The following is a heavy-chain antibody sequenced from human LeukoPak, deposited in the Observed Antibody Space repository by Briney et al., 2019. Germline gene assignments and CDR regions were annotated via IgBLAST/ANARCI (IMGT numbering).Heavy chain of an antibody. CDR3: ARNSIGYCSGASCYSSWYFDL. Sequence: GGSLRLSCAASGFTFRNYAMSWVRQAPGKGLEWVSSINDGGSNTYYADSVKGRFTISRDNSKNTLCVQMNSLRAEDTAVYYCARNSIGYCSGASCYSSWYFDLWGRGNLVTVSS. D-gene: IGHD2-15*01. CDR1: GFTFRNYA. V-gene: IGHV3-23*01. J-gene: IGHJ2*01. CDR2: INDGGSNT.